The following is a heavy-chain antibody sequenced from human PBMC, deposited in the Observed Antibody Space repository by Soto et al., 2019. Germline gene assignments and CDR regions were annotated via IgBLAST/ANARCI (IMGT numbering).Heavy chain of an antibody. Sequence: PSETLSLTCTVSGASISSDGNYWGWIRQRPGKGLEWIANIHHSGNTYYNPSLESRVAISLDTSKSQFSLQLSSVTAADTAVYYCARRLQYLEFDSWGQGTLVTV. CDR1: GASISSDGNY. V-gene: IGHV4-31*03. J-gene: IGHJ4*02. D-gene: IGHD3-3*01. CDR2: IHHSGNT. CDR3: ARRLQYLEFDS.